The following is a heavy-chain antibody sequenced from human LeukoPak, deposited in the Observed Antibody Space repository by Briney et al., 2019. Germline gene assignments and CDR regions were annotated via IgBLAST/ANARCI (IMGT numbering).Heavy chain of an antibody. D-gene: IGHD3-10*01. CDR1: GGSFSGYY. CDR2: INHSGST. CDR3: ARSHVLLWFGELFPNWFDP. V-gene: IGHV4-34*01. J-gene: IGHJ5*02. Sequence: SETLPLTRALYGGSFSGYYWSWIRAPPGKGLECGGEINHSGSTNYNPPLKSRVTISVDTSKNQFSLKLSSVTAADTAVYYCARSHVLLWFGELFPNWFDPWGQGTLVTVSS.